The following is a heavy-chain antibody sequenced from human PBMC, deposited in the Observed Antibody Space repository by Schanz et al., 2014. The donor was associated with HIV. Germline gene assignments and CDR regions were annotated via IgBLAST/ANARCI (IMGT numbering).Heavy chain of an antibody. V-gene: IGHV3-33*01. D-gene: IGHD3-22*01. CDR3: ASPLLYDSLDV. J-gene: IGHJ6*02. CDR2: IWYDGSSK. Sequence: QVQVVESGGGVVQPGRSLRLFCAASGFTFSSYGMHWVRQAPGKGLEWVAVIWYDGSSKYYADSVKGRFTISRDNSKNTLYLQMNSLRAEDTAVYYCASPLLYDSLDVWGQGTTVTVSS. CDR1: GFTFSSYG.